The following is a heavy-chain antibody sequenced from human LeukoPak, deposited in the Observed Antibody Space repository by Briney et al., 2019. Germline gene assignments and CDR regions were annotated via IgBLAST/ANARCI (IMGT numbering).Heavy chain of an antibody. CDR3: ARDFRRYYGSGSYYRDAFDI. CDR1: GYTFTSYG. Sequence: ASVKVSCKASGYTFTSYGISWVRQAPGQGLEWMGWISAYNGNTNYAQKLQGRVTMTTDTSTSTAYMELRSLRSDDTAVYYCARDFRRYYGSGSYYRDAFDIWGQGTMVTVSS. CDR2: ISAYNGNT. D-gene: IGHD3-10*01. J-gene: IGHJ3*02. V-gene: IGHV1-18*01.